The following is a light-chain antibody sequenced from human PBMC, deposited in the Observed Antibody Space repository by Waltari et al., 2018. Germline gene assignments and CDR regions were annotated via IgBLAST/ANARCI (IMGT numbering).Light chain of an antibody. CDR3: NPRDTSGNQVL. V-gene: IGLV3-19*01. J-gene: IGLJ2*01. CDR2: GKN. Sequence: SSELTQDPAVSVALGQTVRITCQGDSLANYYASWYQQKAGQAPVLVIYGKNNRPSGIPDRFSGSSSGNTASLTITGAQAEDEADYYCNPRDTSGNQVLIGGGTKLTVL. CDR1: SLANYY.